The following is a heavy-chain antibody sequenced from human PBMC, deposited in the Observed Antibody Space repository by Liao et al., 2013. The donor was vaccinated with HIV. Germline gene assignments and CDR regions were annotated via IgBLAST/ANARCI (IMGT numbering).Heavy chain of an antibody. J-gene: IGHJ5*02. D-gene: IGHD3-10*01. V-gene: IGHV4-4*07. CDR3: ARDASGGSRWFDP. CDR2: ISASGST. CDR1: GGSISNYY. Sequence: QVQLQESGPGLVKPSETLSLSCTVSGGSISNYYWSWIRQSAGKGLEWIGRISASGSTNYNPSLKSRLTMSVDTSKNQFSVSLSSVTAADTALYYCARDASGGSRWFDPWGQGSLVTVSS.